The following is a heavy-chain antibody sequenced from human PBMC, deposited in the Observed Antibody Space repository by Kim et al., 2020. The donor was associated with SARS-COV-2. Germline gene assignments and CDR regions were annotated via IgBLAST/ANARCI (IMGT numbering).Heavy chain of an antibody. CDR2: IDPSDSYT. CDR3: ARLPFNYYGSGSYYNDY. V-gene: IGHV5-10-1*01. J-gene: IGHJ4*02. D-gene: IGHD3-10*01. Sequence: GESLKISCKGSGYSFTSYWISWVRQMPGKGLEWMGRIDPSDSYTNYSPSFQGHVTISADKSISTAYLQWSSLKASDTAMYYCARLPFNYYGSGSYYNDYWGQGTLVTVSS. CDR1: GYSFTSYW.